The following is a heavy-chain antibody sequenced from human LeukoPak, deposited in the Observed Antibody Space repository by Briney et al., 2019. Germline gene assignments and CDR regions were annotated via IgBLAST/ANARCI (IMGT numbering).Heavy chain of an antibody. CDR2: MSASGAST. V-gene: IGHV3-23*01. J-gene: IGHJ4*02. CDR1: GITLSNYG. D-gene: IGHD3-22*01. Sequence: GGSLRLSCAVSGITLSNYGMSWVRQAPGKGLEWVAGMSASGASTNYADSVKGRFTISRDNAKNKLYPQMNSLRAEDTAVYFCAKRGVVIRVILVGFHKEAYYFDSWGQGALVTVSS. CDR3: AKRGVVIRVILVGFHKEAYYFDS.